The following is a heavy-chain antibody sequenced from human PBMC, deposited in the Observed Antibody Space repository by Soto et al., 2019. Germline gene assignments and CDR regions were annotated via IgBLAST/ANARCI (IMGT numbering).Heavy chain of an antibody. CDR3: ARGRSEFDA. CDR2: INHSGNT. D-gene: IGHD3-3*01. V-gene: IGHV4-34*01. J-gene: IGHJ5*02. CDR1: GASLSDNY. Sequence: SETLSLTCAVYGASLSDNYCNWLRQPPGKGLEWIGEINHSGNTNYNPSLRSRVTISIDTSKNQLSLNLRSVSAADTAVYYCARGRSEFDACGQGPPVTVS.